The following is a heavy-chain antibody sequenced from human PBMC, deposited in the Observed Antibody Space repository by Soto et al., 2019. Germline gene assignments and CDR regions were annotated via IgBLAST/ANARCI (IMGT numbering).Heavy chain of an antibody. J-gene: IGHJ6*02. V-gene: IGHV3-48*02. D-gene: IGHD5-12*01. CDR1: GFSLSNYN. CDR2: ISSSSSTI. Sequence: EVQVVESGGGLVQPGGSLRLSCEASGFSLSNYNMNWVRQAPGKGLEWVSYISSSSSTIYYADSVKGRFTISRDNAKNAMYLQLNSLRDGDTVVYYCARAEYSGCDYNYRYFAMDVWGQGTTATVSS. CDR3: ARAEYSGCDYNYRYFAMDV.